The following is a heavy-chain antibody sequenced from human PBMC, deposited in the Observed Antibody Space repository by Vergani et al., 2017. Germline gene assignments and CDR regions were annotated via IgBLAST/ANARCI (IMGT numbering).Heavy chain of an antibody. J-gene: IGHJ6*03. CDR3: ARVGQEYDILTGYYYYYYMDV. V-gene: IGHV4-4*07. CDR1: GGSISSYY. CDR2: IYTSGST. D-gene: IGHD3-9*01. Sequence: QVQLQESGPGLVKPSETLSLTCTVSGGSISSYYWSWIRQPAGKGLEWIGRIYTSGSTNYNPSLKSRVTMSVDTSKNQCSLKLSSVTAADTAVYYCARVGQEYDILTGYYYYYYMDVWGKGTTVTVSS.